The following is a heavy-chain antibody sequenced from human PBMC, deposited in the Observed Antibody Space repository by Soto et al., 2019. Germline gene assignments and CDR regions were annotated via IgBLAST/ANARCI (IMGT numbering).Heavy chain of an antibody. D-gene: IGHD3-10*01. J-gene: IGHJ6*02. CDR2: IYYSGST. CDR1: GGSISSRDYY. Sequence: QVQLQASGPGLVKPAQTLSLRCTVSGGSISSRDYYWSWIRQHPEKGLEWIGSIYYSGSTYYNPSLKSRVTMSLDTSMNEFSLKLTSVTAADTAVYYCARDKGGAALKVSGMDVWGQGTTVTVSS. CDR3: ARDKGGAALKVSGMDV. V-gene: IGHV4-31*03.